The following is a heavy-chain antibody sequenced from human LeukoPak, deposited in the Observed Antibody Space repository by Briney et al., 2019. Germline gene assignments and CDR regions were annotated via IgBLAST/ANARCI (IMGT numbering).Heavy chain of an antibody. Sequence: ASVKVSCKASGYTFTSYGISWVRQAPGQGLEWMGWISAYNGNTNYAQKFQGRVTMTRDTSISTAYMELSRLRSDDTAVYYCARDYDFWSGYLAFDIWGQGTMVTVSS. D-gene: IGHD3-3*01. CDR1: GYTFTSYG. CDR3: ARDYDFWSGYLAFDI. J-gene: IGHJ3*02. CDR2: ISAYNGNT. V-gene: IGHV1-18*01.